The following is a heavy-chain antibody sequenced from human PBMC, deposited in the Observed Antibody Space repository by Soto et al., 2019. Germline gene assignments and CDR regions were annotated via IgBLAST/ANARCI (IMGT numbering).Heavy chain of an antibody. J-gene: IGHJ5*01. D-gene: IGHD3-22*01. CDR3: GRVIEGATRHTDFDS. Sequence: QLQLQESGPGLVKPSETLSLTCAVSGVSIHNSHSFWGWIRHLPGKGLEFIGSVYYSGGAYYNPSLKTRVTISVDTSKNQFSLRVNSVTAADTAIYYCGRVIEGATRHTDFDSWGQGTLVTVSS. CDR1: GVSIHNSHSF. CDR2: VYYSGGA. V-gene: IGHV4-39*01.